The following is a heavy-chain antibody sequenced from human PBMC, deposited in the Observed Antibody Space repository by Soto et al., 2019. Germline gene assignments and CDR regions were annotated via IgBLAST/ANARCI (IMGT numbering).Heavy chain of an antibody. Sequence: EVQLAESGGDLVEPGGSLRLSCAASGFTFKTAWMNWVRQSPGKGLEWVGRIKSENDGGIIDYAAPVKGRFIISRDDPKNTVYLEMNSLNTEDTAVYYCAADSPAWGAYAFDDWGQGILVTVSS. CDR1: GFTFKTAW. CDR3: AADSPAWGAYAFDD. D-gene: IGHD3-16*01. J-gene: IGHJ4*02. CDR2: IKSENDGGII. V-gene: IGHV3-15*07.